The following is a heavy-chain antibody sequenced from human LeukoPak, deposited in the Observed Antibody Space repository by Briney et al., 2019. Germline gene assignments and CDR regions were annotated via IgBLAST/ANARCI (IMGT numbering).Heavy chain of an antibody. J-gene: IGHJ3*02. CDR2: IYTSGST. Sequence: SETLSLTCTVSGGSISSSSYYWSWIRQPAGKGLEWIGRIYTSGSTNYNPSLKSRVTMSVDTSKNQFSLKLSSVTAADTAVYYCARGFRSYAFDIWGQGTMVTVSS. CDR1: GGSISSSSYY. V-gene: IGHV4-61*02. CDR3: ARGFRSYAFDI.